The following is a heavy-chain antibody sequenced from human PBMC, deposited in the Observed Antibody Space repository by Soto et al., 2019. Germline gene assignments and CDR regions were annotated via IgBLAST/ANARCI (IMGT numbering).Heavy chain of an antibody. D-gene: IGHD1-26*01. J-gene: IGHJ4*02. CDR1: GGSFSGYY. CDR2: INHSGST. V-gene: IGHV4-34*01. CDR3: ARGRYSSSWYRYSGSYYPDY. Sequence: PSETLSLTCAVYGGSFSGYYWSWIRQPPGKGLEWIGEINHSGSTNYNPSLKSRVTISVDTSKNQFSLKLSSVTAADTAVYYCARGRYSSSWYRYSGSYYPDYWGQGTLVTVSS.